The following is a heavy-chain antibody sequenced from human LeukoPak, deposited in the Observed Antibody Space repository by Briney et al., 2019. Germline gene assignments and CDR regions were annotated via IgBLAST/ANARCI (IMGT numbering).Heavy chain of an antibody. CDR2: IYYSGST. V-gene: IGHV4-30-4*02. Sequence: ASETLSLTCTVSGGSISSGDYYWSWIRQPPGKGLEWIGYIYYSGSTYYNPSLKSRTILSVDTSKNQFSLKLSSVTAADTAVYYCARAILEDLPAAILVDPWGQGTMVTVSS. CDR3: ARAILEDLPAAILVDP. D-gene: IGHD2-2*02. J-gene: IGHJ3*01. CDR1: GGSISSGDYY.